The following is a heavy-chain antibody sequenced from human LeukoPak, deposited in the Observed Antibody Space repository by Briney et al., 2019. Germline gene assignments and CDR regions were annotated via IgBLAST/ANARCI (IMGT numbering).Heavy chain of an antibody. CDR3: AKDPVRSIAARQLTDAFDI. V-gene: IGHV3-23*01. CDR2: ISGSGCST. D-gene: IGHD6-6*01. CDR1: GFTFSSYA. Sequence: GGSLRLSCAASGFTFSSYAMSWVRQAPGKGLEWVSAISGSGCSTYYADSVKGRFTISRDNSKNTLYLQMNSLRAEDTAVYYCAKDPVRSIAARQLTDAFDIWGQGTMVTVSS. J-gene: IGHJ3*02.